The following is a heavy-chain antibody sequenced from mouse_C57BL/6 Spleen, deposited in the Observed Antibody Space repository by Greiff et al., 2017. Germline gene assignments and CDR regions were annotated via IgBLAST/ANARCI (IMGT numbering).Heavy chain of an antibody. V-gene: IGHV5-9-1*02. J-gene: IGHJ2*01. Sequence: EVQGVESGEGLVKPGGSLKLSCAASGFTFSSYAMSWVRQTPEKRLEWVAYISSGGDYIYYADTVKGRFTISRDNARNTLYLQMSSLKSEDTAIYYCTRDRDDYGSSYYLDYWGQGTTLTVSS. CDR2: ISSGGDYI. CDR3: TRDRDDYGSSYYLDY. CDR1: GFTFSSYA. D-gene: IGHD1-1*01.